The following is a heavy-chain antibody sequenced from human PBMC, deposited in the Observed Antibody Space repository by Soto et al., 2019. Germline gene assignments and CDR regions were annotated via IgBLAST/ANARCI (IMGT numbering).Heavy chain of an antibody. CDR2: IYYSGST. J-gene: IGHJ4*02. Sequence: SETLSLTCTVSGGSISSGDYYWSWIRQPPGKGLEWIGYIYYSGSTNYNPSLKSRVTISVDTSKNQFSLKLSSVTAADTAVYYCARAGIAVGGDFDFWGQGTLVTVSS. D-gene: IGHD6-19*01. CDR3: ARAGIAVGGDFDF. V-gene: IGHV4-61*08. CDR1: GGSISSGDYY.